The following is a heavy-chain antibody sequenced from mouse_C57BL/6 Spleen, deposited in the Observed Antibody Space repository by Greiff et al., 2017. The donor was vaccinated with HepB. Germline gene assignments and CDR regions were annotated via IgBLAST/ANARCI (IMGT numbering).Heavy chain of an antibody. CDR3: ARESLITTVVATDY. CDR1: GYTFTSYW. CDR2: IHPNSGST. D-gene: IGHD1-1*01. V-gene: IGHV1-64*01. Sequence: QVQLKQPGAELVKPGASVKLSCKASGYTFTSYWMHWVKQRPGQGLEWIGMIHPNSGSTNYNEKFKSKATLTVDKSSSTAYMQLSSLTSEDSAVYYCARESLITTVVATDYWGQGTTLTVSS. J-gene: IGHJ2*01.